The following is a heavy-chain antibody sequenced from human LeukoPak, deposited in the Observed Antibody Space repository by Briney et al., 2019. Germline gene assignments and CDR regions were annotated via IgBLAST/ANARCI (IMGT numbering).Heavy chain of an antibody. J-gene: IGHJ3*02. D-gene: IGHD6-19*01. V-gene: IGHV4-59*01. CDR1: GGSISSYY. CDR3: ARDPYSSGLDAFDI. Sequence: SETLSLTCTVSGGSISSYYWSWIRQPPGKGLEWIGYVYNSGSTNYNPSLKSRVTISVDTSKNQFSLRLSSVTAADTAVYYCARDPYSSGLDAFDIWGQGTMVTVSS. CDR2: VYNSGST.